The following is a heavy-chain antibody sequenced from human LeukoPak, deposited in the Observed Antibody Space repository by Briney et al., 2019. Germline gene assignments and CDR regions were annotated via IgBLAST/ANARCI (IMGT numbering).Heavy chain of an antibody. D-gene: IGHD3-10*01. CDR2: ISYDGSNK. V-gene: IGHV3-30-3*01. J-gene: IGHJ4*02. CDR3: ARALYYYGSGSPPVGY. Sequence: PGGSLRLSCAASGFTFSSPPMHWVRQAPGKGLEGVAVISYDGSNKYYADSVKGRFTISRDNSKNTLYLQMNSLRAEDTAVYYCARALYYYGSGSPPVGYWGQGTLVTVSS. CDR1: GFTFSSPP.